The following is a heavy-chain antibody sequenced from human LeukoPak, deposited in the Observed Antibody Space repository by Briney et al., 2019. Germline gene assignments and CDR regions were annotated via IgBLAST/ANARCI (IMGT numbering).Heavy chain of an antibody. D-gene: IGHD6-19*01. Sequence: ASVKVSCKVSGYTLTELSMHWVRQAPGKGLEWMGGFDPEDGETIYAQKFQGRVTMTEDTSTDTAYMELSSLRSDDTAVYYCAREAAVAGSFDYWGQGTLVTVSS. CDR3: AREAAVAGSFDY. J-gene: IGHJ4*02. CDR2: FDPEDGET. V-gene: IGHV1-24*01. CDR1: GYTLTELS.